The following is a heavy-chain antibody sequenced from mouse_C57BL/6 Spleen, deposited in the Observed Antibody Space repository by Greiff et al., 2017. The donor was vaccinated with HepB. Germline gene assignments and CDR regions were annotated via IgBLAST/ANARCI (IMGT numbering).Heavy chain of an antibody. V-gene: IGHV1-52*01. CDR3: ATHYYYGSSYYFDY. Sequence: QVQLQQPGAELVRPGSSVKLSCKASGYTFTSYWMHWVKQRPIQGLEWIGNIDPSDSETHYNQKFKDKATLTVDKSASTAYMQLSSLTSEDSAVYYCATHYYYGSSYYFDYWGQGTTLTVSS. J-gene: IGHJ2*01. CDR1: GYTFTSYW. CDR2: IDPSDSET. D-gene: IGHD1-1*01.